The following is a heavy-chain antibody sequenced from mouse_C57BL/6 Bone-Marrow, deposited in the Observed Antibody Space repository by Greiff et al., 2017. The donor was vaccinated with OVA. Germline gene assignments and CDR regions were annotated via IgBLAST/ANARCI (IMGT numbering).Heavy chain of an antibody. D-gene: IGHD1-3*01. CDR2: ISSGCDYI. CDR1: GFTFSSYA. Sequence: EVKLVESGAGLVKPGGSLKLSCAASGFTFSSYAMSWVRQTPEQRLEWFAYISSGCDYIYYADNVKGRFTISRDNARNTLYLQMISMKSEDTAMYYGTRNNSYYFDYWGKGTTLTVSS. V-gene: IGHV5-9-1*02. CDR3: TRNNSYYFDY. J-gene: IGHJ2*01.